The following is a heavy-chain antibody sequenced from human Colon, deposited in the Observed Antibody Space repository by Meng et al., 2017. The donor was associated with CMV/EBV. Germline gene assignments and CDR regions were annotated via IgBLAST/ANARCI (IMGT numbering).Heavy chain of an antibody. V-gene: IGHV2-5*02. D-gene: IGHD2-15*01. Sequence: RGGTVVWLRQPPGKALEWLALITWADTRRYSPSLETRHTITKDTCKNQVVLTMTHMDPVDTGAYYCAHRPGSCSDGACNIGGEFDFWGQGTLVTVSS. CDR1: RGGT. CDR2: ITWADTR. CDR3: AHRPGSCSDGACNIGGEFDF. J-gene: IGHJ4*02.